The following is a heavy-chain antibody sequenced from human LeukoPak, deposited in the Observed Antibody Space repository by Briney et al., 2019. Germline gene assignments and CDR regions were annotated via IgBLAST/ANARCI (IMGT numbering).Heavy chain of an antibody. Sequence: GGSLRLSCEASGFNFTDSWMNWVRQAPGKGLGWVASIKEGGSERYYLDSVKGRFTISRDDAKNTLYLQMNSLRAEDTAVYYCARGGSYLSAFDIWGQGTMVTVSS. CDR2: IKEGGSER. D-gene: IGHD1-26*01. J-gene: IGHJ3*02. CDR1: GFNFTDSW. V-gene: IGHV3-7*03. CDR3: ARGGSYLSAFDI.